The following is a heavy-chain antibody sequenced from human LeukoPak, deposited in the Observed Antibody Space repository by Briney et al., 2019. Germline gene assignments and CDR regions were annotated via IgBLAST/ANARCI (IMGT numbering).Heavy chain of an antibody. J-gene: IGHJ5*02. D-gene: IGHD3-10*01. CDR3: ARARTMVRGVTNWFDP. Sequence: ASVTVSCKASGYTFTSYDINWVRQATGQGLEWMGWMNPNSGNTGYAQKFQGRVTMTRNTSISTAYMELSSLRSEDTAVYYCARARTMVRGVTNWFDPWGQGTLVTVSS. V-gene: IGHV1-8*01. CDR1: GYTFTSYD. CDR2: MNPNSGNT.